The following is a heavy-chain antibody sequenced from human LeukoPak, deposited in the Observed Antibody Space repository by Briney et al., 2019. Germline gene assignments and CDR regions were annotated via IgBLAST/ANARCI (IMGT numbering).Heavy chain of an antibody. CDR3: ARDNSVEDTAWWFDP. CDR1: GYTFTTYA. D-gene: IGHD4-23*01. J-gene: IGHJ5*02. V-gene: IGHV7-4-1*02. Sequence: ASVKVSCKASGYTFTTYAMNWVRQAPGQGLEWMGWINTNTGNPTYAQGFTGRFVFSLDTSVSTAYLQISSLKAEDTAVYYCARDNSVEDTAWWFDPWGQGTLVTASS. CDR2: INTNTGNP.